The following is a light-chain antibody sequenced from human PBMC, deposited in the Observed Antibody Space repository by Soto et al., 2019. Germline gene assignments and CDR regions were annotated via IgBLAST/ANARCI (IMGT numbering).Light chain of an antibody. V-gene: IGKV3-15*01. CDR3: QQYNRFPLT. Sequence: EIVMTQSPSTLSVSPGESATLSCRASQSASSDLAWYQQKPGQAPRLLIYDPSTRATGVPTRFSGSRSGPEFTLTINSLQAEELAIYYWQQYNRFPLTFGQGTKVDIK. CDR2: DPS. J-gene: IGKJ1*01. CDR1: QSASSD.